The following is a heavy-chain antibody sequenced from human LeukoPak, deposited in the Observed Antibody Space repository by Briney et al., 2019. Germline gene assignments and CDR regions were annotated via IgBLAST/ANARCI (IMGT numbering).Heavy chain of an antibody. D-gene: IGHD6-13*01. CDR3: ARDPGEPFLRYSSNTEGYFDY. J-gene: IGHJ4*02. CDR1: GFTFSDYY. V-gene: IGHV3-11*06. Sequence: PGGSLRLSCAASGFTFSDYYMSWIRQAPGKGLEWVSSISSSSSYIYYADSVKGRFTISRDNAKNSLYLQMNSLRAEDTAVYYCARDPGEPFLRYSSNTEGYFDYWGQGTLVTVSS. CDR2: ISSSSSYI.